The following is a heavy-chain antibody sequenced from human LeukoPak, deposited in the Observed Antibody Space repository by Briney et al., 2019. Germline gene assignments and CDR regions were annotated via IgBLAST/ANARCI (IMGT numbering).Heavy chain of an antibody. D-gene: IGHD3-16*01. Sequence: GGSLRLSCAASGFTFSSYWMSWVRRAPGKGLEWVANIKQDGSEKDYVDSVKGRFTISRDNAKKSLYLQMNSLRAEDTAVYYCARGPSSGNALNYWGQGTLVTVSS. CDR2: IKQDGSEK. CDR3: ARGPSSGNALNY. J-gene: IGHJ4*02. V-gene: IGHV3-7*04. CDR1: GFTFSSYW.